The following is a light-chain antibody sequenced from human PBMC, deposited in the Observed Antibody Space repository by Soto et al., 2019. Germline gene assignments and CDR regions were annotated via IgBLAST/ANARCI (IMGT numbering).Light chain of an antibody. CDR3: CSYAGGASVL. V-gene: IGLV2-23*01. CDR1: ISDVGRYNL. J-gene: IGLJ2*01. CDR2: EDI. Sequence: QSALTQPASVSGSPGQSITISCTGTISDVGRYNLVSWYQQHPDKAPKLIIYEDIERPSGVSHRFSGSTSGNTASLTISGLQTEDEAKYFCCSYAGGASVLFGGGTKLTVL.